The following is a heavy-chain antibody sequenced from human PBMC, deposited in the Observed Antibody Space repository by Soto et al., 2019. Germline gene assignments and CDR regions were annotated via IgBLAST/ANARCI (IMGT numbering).Heavy chain of an antibody. Sequence: QVQLQESGPGLVKPSETLSLTCTVSGGSIDNYLWTWIRQPAGEQLEWIGYISQSGSTRHNPSLTGRVTISLDTSKNQFSLKLNSVTAADTAIYYCARRMIGDYGHWFDSWGQGTLVTVSS. CDR3: ARRMIGDYGHWFDS. D-gene: IGHD4-17*01. V-gene: IGHV4-59*08. J-gene: IGHJ5*01. CDR1: GGSIDNYL. CDR2: ISQSGST.